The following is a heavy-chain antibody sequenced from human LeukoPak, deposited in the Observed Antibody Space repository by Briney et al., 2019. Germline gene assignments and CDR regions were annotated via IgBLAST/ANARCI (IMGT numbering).Heavy chain of an antibody. V-gene: IGHV4-30-4*08. D-gene: IGHD4-23*01. CDR3: ARDGYGGYYYYGMDV. Sequence: SETLSLTCTVSGGSISRSDYYWGWIRQPPGKGLEWIGYIYYSGSTYYNPSLKSRVTISVDTSKNQFSLKLSSVTAADTAVYYCARDGYGGYYYYGMDVWGQGTTVTVSS. CDR1: GGSISRSDYY. CDR2: IYYSGST. J-gene: IGHJ6*02.